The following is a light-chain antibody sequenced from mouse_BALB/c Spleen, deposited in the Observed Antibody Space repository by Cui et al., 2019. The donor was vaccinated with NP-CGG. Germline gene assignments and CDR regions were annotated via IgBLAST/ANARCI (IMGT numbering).Light chain of an antibody. V-gene: IGKV2-137*01. CDR2: RMS. Sequence: DIVMTQAAPSVSVTPGESVSNSCRSSKSHLHSNGNNYLYWFLQRPGQSPQVLIYRMSNLASGVSDRFSGSGSGTTFTLRISRVEAEDVGVYYCMQHLEYPTFGGGTKLEI. CDR1: KSHLHSNGNNY. CDR3: MQHLEYPT. J-gene: IGKJ1*01.